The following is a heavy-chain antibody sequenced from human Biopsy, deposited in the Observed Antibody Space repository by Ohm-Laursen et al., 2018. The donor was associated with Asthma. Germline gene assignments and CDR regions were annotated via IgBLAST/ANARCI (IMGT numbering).Heavy chain of an antibody. CDR2: ISGDAQRT. J-gene: IGHJ4*02. CDR1: GFTFSSYA. CDR3: AKDWKSLYVQYFFEY. D-gene: IGHD5/OR15-5a*01. V-gene: IGHV3-23*01. Sequence: GQTLSLTCAASGFTFSSYALSWVRQAPGKGLEWVSGISGDAQRTYYEDSVKGRFTISRDNSKNTIYLQLNSLRAEDTAVYYCAKDWKSLYVQYFFEYWGQGTLVTVSS.